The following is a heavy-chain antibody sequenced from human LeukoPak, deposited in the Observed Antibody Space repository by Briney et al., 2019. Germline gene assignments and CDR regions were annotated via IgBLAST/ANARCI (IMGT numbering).Heavy chain of an antibody. D-gene: IGHD6-19*01. Sequence: ASVKVSCKASGYTFTTYAMNWVRQAPGQGLEWMGWINTNTGNPTYAQGFTGRFVFSLDTSVSTAYLQISSLKAEDTAVYYCARSPPSVAGTNYYGMDVWGQGTTVTDSS. CDR1: GYTFTTYA. CDR3: ARSPPSVAGTNYYGMDV. V-gene: IGHV7-4-1*02. CDR2: INTNTGNP. J-gene: IGHJ6*02.